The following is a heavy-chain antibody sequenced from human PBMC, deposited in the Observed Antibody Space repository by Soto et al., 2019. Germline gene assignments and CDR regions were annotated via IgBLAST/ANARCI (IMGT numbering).Heavy chain of an antibody. CDR1: GYTFTSYG. CDR3: AREKSPDYDDYVYYYYGIDV. J-gene: IGHJ6*02. D-gene: IGHD4-17*01. Sequence: QVQLVQSGAEVKKPGASVKVSCKASGYTFTSYGISWVRQAPGQGLEWMGWISAYNGNTNYAQKLQGRVTMTTDTTTSTAYRELRSLTSDDTAVYYCAREKSPDYDDYVYYYYGIDVWGQGTTVTVSS. V-gene: IGHV1-18*01. CDR2: ISAYNGNT.